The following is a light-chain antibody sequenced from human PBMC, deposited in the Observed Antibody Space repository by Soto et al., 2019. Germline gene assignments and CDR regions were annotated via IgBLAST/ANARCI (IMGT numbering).Light chain of an antibody. V-gene: IGKV1-8*01. Sequence: AIRMTQSPSSLSASTGDRVTITCRASQGISSYLAWYQQKPGKAPKLLIYAASTLQSGVLSRFSGSGSGTDFTLTISCLQSEDFATYYCQQYYSSLTFGPGTKVDIK. CDR3: QQYYSSLT. CDR1: QGISSY. J-gene: IGKJ3*01. CDR2: AAS.